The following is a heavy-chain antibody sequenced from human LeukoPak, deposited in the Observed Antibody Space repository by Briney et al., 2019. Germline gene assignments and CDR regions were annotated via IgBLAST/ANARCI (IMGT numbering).Heavy chain of an antibody. D-gene: IGHD1-26*01. CDR1: GYTFSSYA. CDR3: AKKDQITSWELLLGFAY. CDR2: ISGRGGST. V-gene: IGHV3-23*01. Sequence: GGSLRLSCAASGYTFSSYAMSWVRQAPGKGLEWVSAISGRGGSTYYADPVKGRFTISRDNSKNTLYLQIKSLRAEDTAVYYCAKKDQITSWELLLGFAYWGQGTLVTV. J-gene: IGHJ4*02.